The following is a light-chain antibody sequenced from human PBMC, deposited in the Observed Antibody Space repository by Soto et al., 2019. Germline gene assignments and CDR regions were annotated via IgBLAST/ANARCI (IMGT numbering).Light chain of an antibody. CDR3: QQYSDCLLP. CDR2: GAS. CDR1: QSVSTN. J-gene: IGKJ1*01. V-gene: IGKV3-15*01. Sequence: EIVMTQSPDTLSVSPGERATLSCRASQSVSTNLAWYQQKPGQAPRLLLYGASTRATGIPARFSGSGSGTEFTLTISSLQSEDFAVYYCQQYSDCLLPFGQGAKVEIK.